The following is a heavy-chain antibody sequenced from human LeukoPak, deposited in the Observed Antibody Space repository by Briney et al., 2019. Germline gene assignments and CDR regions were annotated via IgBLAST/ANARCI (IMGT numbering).Heavy chain of an antibody. J-gene: IGHJ4*02. CDR3: ARDRASRFDY. D-gene: IGHD2-2*01. V-gene: IGHV3-64*01. CDR1: GFTFSSYA. Sequence: GGSLRLSCAASGFTFSSYAMHWVRQAPGKGLKYVSAISSNGGSTYYANSVKGRFTISRDNSKNTLYLQMGSLRAEDMAVYYCARDRASRFDYWGQGTLVTVSS. CDR2: ISSNGGST.